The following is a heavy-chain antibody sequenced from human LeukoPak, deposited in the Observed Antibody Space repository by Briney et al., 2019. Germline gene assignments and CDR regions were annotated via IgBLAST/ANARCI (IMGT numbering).Heavy chain of an antibody. CDR3: ARRDYGDGWFDP. D-gene: IGHD4-17*01. J-gene: IGHJ5*02. CDR2: IYYSGST. Sequence: SETLSLTCTVSGGSISSGDYYWSWIRQPPGKGLEWIGYIYYSGSTYYNPSLKSRVTISVDTSKNQFSLKLSSVTAADTAVYYCARRDYGDGWFDPWGQGTLVTVSS. CDR1: GGSISSGDYY. V-gene: IGHV4-30-4*01.